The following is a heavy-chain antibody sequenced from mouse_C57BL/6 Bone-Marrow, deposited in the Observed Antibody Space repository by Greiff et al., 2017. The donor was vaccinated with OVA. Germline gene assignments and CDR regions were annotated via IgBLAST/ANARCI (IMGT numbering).Heavy chain of an antibody. Sequence: EVQLHQSGPELVKPGASVKIPCKASGYTFTDYNMDWVKQSHGKSLEWIGDINPNNGGTIYNQKFKGKATLTVDKSSSTAYMELRSLTSEDTAVYYCAREDYHDYGGFAYWGQGTLVTVSA. CDR3: AREDYHDYGGFAY. D-gene: IGHD2-4*01. CDR1: GYTFTDYN. CDR2: INPNNGGT. J-gene: IGHJ3*01. V-gene: IGHV1-18*01.